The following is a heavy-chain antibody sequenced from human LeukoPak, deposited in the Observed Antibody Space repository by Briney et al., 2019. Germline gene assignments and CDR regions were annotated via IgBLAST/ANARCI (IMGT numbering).Heavy chain of an antibody. V-gene: IGHV4-59*01. CDR1: GGSISSYY. CDR3: ARVGGVPLGAFDI. D-gene: IGHD3-16*01. Sequence: SETLSLTCTVSGGSISSYYWSWIRQPPGKGLEWIGYIYYSGSTNYNPSLKSRVTISVDTSKNQFSLKLTSVTAADTAVYYCARVGGVPLGAFDIWGQGTMVTASS. J-gene: IGHJ3*02. CDR2: IYYSGST.